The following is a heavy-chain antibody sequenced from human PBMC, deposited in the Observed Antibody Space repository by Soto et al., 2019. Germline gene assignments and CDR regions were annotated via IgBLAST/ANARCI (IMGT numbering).Heavy chain of an antibody. CDR1: GFTFSSYS. Sequence: GSLRLSCAASGFTFSSYSMNWVRQAPGKGLEWVSSISSSSSYIYYADSVKGRFTISRDNAKNSLYLQMNSLRAEGTAVYYCARAENCSSTSCSYYYYYGMDVWGQGTTVTVSS. CDR3: ARAENCSSTSCSYYYYYGMDV. V-gene: IGHV3-21*01. D-gene: IGHD2-2*01. J-gene: IGHJ6*02. CDR2: ISSSSSYI.